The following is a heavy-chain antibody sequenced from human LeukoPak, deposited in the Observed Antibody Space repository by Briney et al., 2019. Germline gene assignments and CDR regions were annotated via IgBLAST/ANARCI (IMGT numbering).Heavy chain of an antibody. Sequence: GATVKVSCKASGDTFSSYAISGVRQAPGQGLEWMGGIIPIFGTANYAQKSQGRVTITADKSTSTAYMELSSLRSEDTAVYYCARDQLGIAVALHTWGQGTLVTVSS. CDR1: GDTFSSYA. V-gene: IGHV1-69*06. CDR2: IIPIFGTA. CDR3: ARDQLGIAVALHT. J-gene: IGHJ4*02. D-gene: IGHD6-19*01.